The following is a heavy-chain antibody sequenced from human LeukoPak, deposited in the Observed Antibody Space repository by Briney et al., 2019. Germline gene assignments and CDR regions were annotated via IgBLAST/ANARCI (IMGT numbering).Heavy chain of an antibody. CDR1: GGSFSGYY. V-gene: IGHV4-34*01. CDR3: ASEEGIAVAGTDY. D-gene: IGHD6-19*01. J-gene: IGHJ4*02. Sequence: SETLSLTCAVYGGSFSGYYWSWIRQPPGKGLEWIGEINHSGSTYYNPSLKSRVTISVDTSKNQFSLKLSSVTAADTAVYYCASEEGIAVAGTDYWGQGTLVTVSS. CDR2: INHSGST.